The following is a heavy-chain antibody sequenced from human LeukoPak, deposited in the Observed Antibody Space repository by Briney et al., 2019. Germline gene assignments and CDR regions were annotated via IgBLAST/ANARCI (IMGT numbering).Heavy chain of an antibody. V-gene: IGHV3-9*01. CDR2: ITWNGGSV. CDR3: AKGEILGGLTGWPSK. Sequence: GGSLRLSCPASGFTFDDHGMHWVRQPPGKGLEWVSGITWNGGSVGYADSVKGRFTISRDNTKNLLFLYMDSLRAEDTAFYYCAKGEILGGLTGWPSKWGQGTLVTVST. D-gene: IGHD3-9*01. J-gene: IGHJ4*02. CDR1: GFTFDDHG.